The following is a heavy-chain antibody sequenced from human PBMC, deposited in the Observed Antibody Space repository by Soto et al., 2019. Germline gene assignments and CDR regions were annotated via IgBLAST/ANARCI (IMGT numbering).Heavy chain of an antibody. D-gene: IGHD3-22*01. CDR3: AADPNYYDSSGYYGSSVHFDY. Sequence: SVKVSCKASGFTFTSSSVQWVRQARGQRLEWIGWIVVGSGNTNYAQKFQERVTITRDMSTSTAYMELSSLRSEDTAVYYCAADPNYYDSSGYYGSSVHFDYWGQGTLVNVSS. J-gene: IGHJ4*02. V-gene: IGHV1-58*01. CDR1: GFTFTSSS. CDR2: IVVGSGNT.